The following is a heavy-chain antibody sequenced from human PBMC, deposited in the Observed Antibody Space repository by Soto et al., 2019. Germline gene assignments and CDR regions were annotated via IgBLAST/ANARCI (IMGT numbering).Heavy chain of an antibody. J-gene: IGHJ3*02. CDR2: IKQDGSEK. D-gene: IGHD1-1*01. V-gene: IGHV3-7*03. CDR1: GFTFSSYW. CDR3: ARTNWKDAFDI. Sequence: GGSLRLSCAASGFTFSSYWMSWVRQAPGKGLEWVANIKQDGSEKYYVDSVKGRFTISRDNAKNTLYLQMNSLRAEDTAVYYCARTNWKDAFDIWGQGTMVTVSS.